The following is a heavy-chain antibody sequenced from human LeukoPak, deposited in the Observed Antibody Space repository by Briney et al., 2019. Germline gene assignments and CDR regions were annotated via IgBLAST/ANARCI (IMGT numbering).Heavy chain of an antibody. J-gene: IGHJ4*02. D-gene: IGHD6-13*01. CDR3: ARDRGSNWWGASDY. CDR1: GYTFTHYS. Sequence: ASVKVSCKASGYTFTHYSMHWVRQGQAPGQGLEWMGWINPNSGGTNYAQKFQGRVTFTRDTSISTVYMEMNSLTSDDTAVYYCARDRGSNWWGASDYWGQGTLVTVSS. CDR2: INPNSGGT. V-gene: IGHV1-2*02.